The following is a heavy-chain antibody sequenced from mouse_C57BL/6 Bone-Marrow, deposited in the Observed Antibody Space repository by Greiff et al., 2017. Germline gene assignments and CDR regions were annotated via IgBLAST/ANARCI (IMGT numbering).Heavy chain of an antibody. CDR3: ANNAETGDFDY. Sequence: QVPLKESGPGLVQPSQSLSITCTVSGFSLTSYGVHWVRQSPGKGLEWLGVIWRGGSTDYNAAFMSRLGITKANSKSQVFFKMNSLQAYDTAIYSCANNAETGDFDYWGQGTTLTVSA. J-gene: IGHJ2*01. CDR2: IWRGGST. V-gene: IGHV2-5*01. CDR1: GFSLTSYG.